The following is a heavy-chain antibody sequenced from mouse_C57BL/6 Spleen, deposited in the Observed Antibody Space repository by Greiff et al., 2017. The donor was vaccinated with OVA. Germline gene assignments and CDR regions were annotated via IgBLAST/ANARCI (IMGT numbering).Heavy chain of an antibody. J-gene: IGHJ2*01. CDR2: IDPENGDT. Sequence: VQLKESGAELVRPGASVKLSCTASGFNIKDDYMHWVKQRPEQGLEWIGWIDPENGDTEYASKFQGKATITADTSSNTAYLQLSSLTSEDTAVYYCTTAGTMALFDYWGQGTTLTVSS. D-gene: IGHD1-1*02. CDR1: GFNIKDDY. V-gene: IGHV14-4*01. CDR3: TTAGTMALFDY.